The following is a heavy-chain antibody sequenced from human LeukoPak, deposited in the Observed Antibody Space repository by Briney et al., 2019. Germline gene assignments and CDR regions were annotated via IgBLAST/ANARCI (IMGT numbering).Heavy chain of an antibody. CDR3: THYYDSSGYYGAFDI. V-gene: IGHV3-73*01. D-gene: IGHD3-22*01. Sequence: GGSLKLSCAASGFTFSDSAMHWVRQASGKGLEWVGSIRNKAKSYATAYAASVKGSFTISKDDSKNTAYLQMNSLKTEDTAVYYCTHYYDSSGYYGAFDIWGQGTMVTVSS. CDR1: GFTFSDSA. J-gene: IGHJ3*02. CDR2: IRNKAKSYAT.